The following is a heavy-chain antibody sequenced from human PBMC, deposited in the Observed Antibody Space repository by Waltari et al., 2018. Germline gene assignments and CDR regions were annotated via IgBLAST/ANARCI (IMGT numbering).Heavy chain of an antibody. V-gene: IGHV3-9*01. D-gene: IGHD4-4*01. J-gene: IGHJ4*02. CDR2: ISWNSGSI. CDR1: GFTFDDYA. CDR3: AKDLNPYSNYAFDY. Sequence: EVQLVESGGGLVQPGRSLRLSCAASGFTFDDYAMHWVRQAPGKGLEWVSGISWNSGSIGYADSVKGRFTISRDNAKNSLYLQMNSLRAEDTALYYCAKDLNPYSNYAFDYWGQGTLVTVSS.